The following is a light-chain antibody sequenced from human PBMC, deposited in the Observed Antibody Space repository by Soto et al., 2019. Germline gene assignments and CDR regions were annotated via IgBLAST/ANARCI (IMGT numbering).Light chain of an antibody. CDR2: GAS. J-gene: IGKJ1*01. Sequence: EIVMTQSPATLSLSPGQRATLSCSAIQSVSSSYLAWYQQKPGRAPTLHSYGASNRATGIPDRFSGSGSGTDFTLTISRLEPEDFAVYYCQQYGSSPTWTFGQGTKVDI. CDR3: QQYGSSPTWT. V-gene: IGKV3-20*01. CDR1: QSVSSSY.